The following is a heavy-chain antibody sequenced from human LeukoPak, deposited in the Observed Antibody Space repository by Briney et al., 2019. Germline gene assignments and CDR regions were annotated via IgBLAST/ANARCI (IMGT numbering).Heavy chain of an antibody. CDR2: IYYSGST. CDR1: GGSISGGYY. D-gene: IGHD3-22*01. J-gene: IGHJ4*02. V-gene: IGHV4-31*03. CDR3: ARGPNYYDSSGFNY. Sequence: PSQTLSLTCTVSGGSISGGYYWSWIRQRPGKGLEWIGYIYYSGSTYYNPSLKSRVTISVDTSKNQFSLKLSSVTAADTAVYYCARGPNYYDSSGFNYWGQGTLVTVSS.